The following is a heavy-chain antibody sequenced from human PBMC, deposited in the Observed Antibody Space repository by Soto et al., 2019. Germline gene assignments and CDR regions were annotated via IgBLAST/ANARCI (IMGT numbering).Heavy chain of an antibody. CDR2: IWSDGNNK. J-gene: IGHJ4*02. CDR3: ARIQLDTIRALDY. D-gene: IGHD1-1*01. V-gene: IGHV3-33*01. Sequence: QVQLVESGGGVVQPGRSLRLSCAASGFTFNTYGFQWVRQAPGKGLEGVAVIWSDGNNKYYADSVKGRFTISRDSSKNTLYLQMNSLRVEDTAVYYCARIQLDTIRALDYWGQGTLVTVSS. CDR1: GFTFNTYG.